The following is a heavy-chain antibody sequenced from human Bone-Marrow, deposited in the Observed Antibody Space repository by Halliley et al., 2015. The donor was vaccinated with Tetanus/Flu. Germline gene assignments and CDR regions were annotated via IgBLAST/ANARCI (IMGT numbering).Heavy chain of an antibody. CDR3: VKEAYGSGSPDY. J-gene: IGHJ4*02. V-gene: IGHV3-64D*06. CDR2: TTTDGGRT. D-gene: IGHD3-10*01. Sequence: YVSLTTTDGGRTYYADAVKGRFTITRGNSKNPLYLQRSSLRTEDTAVYYCVKEAYGSGSPDYWGQGTLVTVSS.